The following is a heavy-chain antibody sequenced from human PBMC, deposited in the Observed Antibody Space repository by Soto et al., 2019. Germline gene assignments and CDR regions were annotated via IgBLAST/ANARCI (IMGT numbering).Heavy chain of an antibody. CDR2: VYPHDSDT. V-gene: IGHV5-51*01. J-gene: IGHJ5*02. CDR1: GYSFATYW. Sequence: GESLKISCQGSGYSFATYWIGWVRQRPVKGLEWMGIVYPHDSDTKYSPSFEGQVTFSVDKSISTAYLQWSSLRASDTAMYYCARQGGLYCSGGNCFLDHWGQGTLDTVSS. D-gene: IGHD2-15*01. CDR3: ARQGGLYCSGGNCFLDH.